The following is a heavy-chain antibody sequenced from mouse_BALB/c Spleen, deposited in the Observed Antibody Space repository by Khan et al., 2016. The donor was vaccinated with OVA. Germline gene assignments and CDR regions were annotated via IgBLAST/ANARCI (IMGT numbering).Heavy chain of an antibody. CDR2: IWSDGST. J-gene: IGHJ4*01. CDR1: GFSLTNYG. CDR3: ARQPYYHYYLMDY. Sequence: VQLQESGPGLVAPSQSLSITCTISGFSLTNYGIHWVRQPPGKGLEWLVVIWSDGSTTYNSAIKSRLSISKDNSKSQVFLKMNSLQTDDTAIYYCARQPYYHYYLMDYWGQGTSVTVSS. V-gene: IGHV2-6-1*01. D-gene: IGHD2-10*01.